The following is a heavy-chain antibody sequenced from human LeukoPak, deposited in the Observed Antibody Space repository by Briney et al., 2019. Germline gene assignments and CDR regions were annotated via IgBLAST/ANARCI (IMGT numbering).Heavy chain of an antibody. CDR2: INPPSGGT. CDR1: GFTFTGYY. V-gene: IGHV1-2*02. CDR3: VREGNELLSKNFDY. Sequence: GASVKVSCKASGFTFTGYYIHWVRQAPGQGLEWMGYINPPSGGTNSPQQFQGRVTMTTDTSISAAYMELSSLISDDTAMYYCVREGNELLSKNFDYWGQGTLVTVSS. J-gene: IGHJ4*02. D-gene: IGHD2-21*02.